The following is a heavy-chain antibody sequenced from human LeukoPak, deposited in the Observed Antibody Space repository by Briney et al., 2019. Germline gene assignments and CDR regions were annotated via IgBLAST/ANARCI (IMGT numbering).Heavy chain of an antibody. D-gene: IGHD6-19*01. CDR2: IYTSGST. CDR1: GGSISSYY. Sequence: SETLSLTCTVSGGSISSYYWSWIRQPAGKGLEWIGRIYTSGSTNYNPSLKSRVTMSVDTSKNQFSLKLSSVTAADTAVYYCASSGYSSGWYGHYFDYWGRGTLVTVSS. J-gene: IGHJ4*02. CDR3: ASSGYSSGWYGHYFDY. V-gene: IGHV4-4*07.